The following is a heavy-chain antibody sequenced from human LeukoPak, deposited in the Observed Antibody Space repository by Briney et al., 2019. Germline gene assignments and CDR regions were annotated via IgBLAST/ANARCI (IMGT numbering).Heavy chain of an antibody. CDR1: GFTFSVHY. Sequence: GGSLRLSCAASGFTFSVHYMDWVRQAPGKGLEWVGRSRNRARSYTTDYAASVRGRFTISRDGSQNSLYLQMRSLKTEDTAVYHCVRVAYTSDWRFDYWGQGTLVTVSS. V-gene: IGHV3-72*01. J-gene: IGHJ4*02. CDR2: SRNRARSYTT. CDR3: VRVAYTSDWRFDY. D-gene: IGHD6-19*01.